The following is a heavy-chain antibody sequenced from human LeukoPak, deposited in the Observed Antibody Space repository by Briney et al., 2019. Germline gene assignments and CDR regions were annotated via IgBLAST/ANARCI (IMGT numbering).Heavy chain of an antibody. CDR2: ISAYNGHT. Sequence: GASVKVSCKASGYTFTTYGITWVRQAPGQGLEWMGWISAYNGHTNYAQKLQGRVTMTTDTSTSTAYMELRSLRSDDTAVYYCARTNVYYYDSSDYYPYFDYWGQGTLVTVSS. D-gene: IGHD3-22*01. CDR1: GYTFTTYG. CDR3: ARTNVYYYDSSDYYPYFDY. J-gene: IGHJ4*02. V-gene: IGHV1-18*01.